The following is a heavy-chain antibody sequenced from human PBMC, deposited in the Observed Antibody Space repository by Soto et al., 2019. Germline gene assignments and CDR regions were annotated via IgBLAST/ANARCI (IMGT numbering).Heavy chain of an antibody. CDR2: LPERGSSP. Sequence: EVQLLESGGGLVQPGGSLRLSCAASGFTFSNYAMSWVRQAPGKGREWVSALPERGSSPYYADSVKGRFTISRDNSKNSRYLKLNSVRAEDTAVYYCAKMASGSYGRNYGMDVWGQGTTVTVSS. CDR1: GFTFSNYA. D-gene: IGHD5-18*01. CDR3: AKMASGSYGRNYGMDV. V-gene: IGHV3-23*01. J-gene: IGHJ6*02.